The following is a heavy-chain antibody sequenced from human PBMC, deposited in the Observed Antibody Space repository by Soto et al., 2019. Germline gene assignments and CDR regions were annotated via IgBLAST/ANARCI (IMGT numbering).Heavy chain of an antibody. CDR3: ASDYSSSWYFFDY. J-gene: IGHJ4*02. V-gene: IGHV3-21*01. Sequence: GGSLRLSCAASGFTFSSYSMNWVRQAPGKGLEWVSSISSSSSYIYYADSVKGRFTISRDNAKNSLYLQMNSLRAEDTAVYYCASDYSSSWYFFDYWGQGTLVTVSS. CDR2: ISSSSSYI. CDR1: GFTFSSYS. D-gene: IGHD6-13*01.